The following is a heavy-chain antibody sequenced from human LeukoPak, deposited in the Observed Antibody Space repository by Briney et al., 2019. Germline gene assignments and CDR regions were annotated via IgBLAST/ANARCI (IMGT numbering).Heavy chain of an antibody. V-gene: IGHV4-39*01. D-gene: IGHD4-17*01. CDR2: IYYSGST. Sequence: PSETLSLTCTVSGGSISGSSYYWGWIRQPPGKGLEWIGSIYYSGSTYYNPSLKSRVTISVDTSKNQFSLKLSSVTAADTAVYYCARGTVTHQPDYWGQGTLVTVSS. CDR3: ARGTVTHQPDY. CDR1: GGSISGSSYY. J-gene: IGHJ4*02.